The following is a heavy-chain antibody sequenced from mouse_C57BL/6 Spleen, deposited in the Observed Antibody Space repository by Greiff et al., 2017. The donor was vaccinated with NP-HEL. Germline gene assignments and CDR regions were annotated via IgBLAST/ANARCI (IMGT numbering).Heavy chain of an antibody. D-gene: IGHD1-1*01. J-gene: IGHJ2*01. Sequence: EVHLVESGGGLVKPGGSLKLSCAASGFTFSDYGMHWVRQAPEKGLEWVAYISSGSSTIYYADTVKGRFTISRDNAKNTLFLQMTSLRSEDTAMYYCARDYEDYFDDWGQGTTLTVSS. V-gene: IGHV5-17*01. CDR3: ARDYEDYFDD. CDR2: ISSGSSTI. CDR1: GFTFSDYG.